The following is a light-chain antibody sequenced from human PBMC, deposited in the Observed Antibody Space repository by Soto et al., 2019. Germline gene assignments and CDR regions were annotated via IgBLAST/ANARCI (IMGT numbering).Light chain of an antibody. J-gene: IGLJ1*01. CDR2: EVS. CDR3: SSYTASSTLV. Sequence: QSALTQPASVSGSPGQSITISCTGTSSDVGGYNYVSWSQQHPGKAPKLLISEVSNRPSGVSNRFSGSKSGNTASLTISGLHADDEADYYCSSYTASSTLVFGTGTKVTVL. V-gene: IGLV2-14*03. CDR1: SSDVGGYNY.